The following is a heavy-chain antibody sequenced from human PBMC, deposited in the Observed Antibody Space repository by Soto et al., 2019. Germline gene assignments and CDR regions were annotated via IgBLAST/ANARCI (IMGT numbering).Heavy chain of an antibody. CDR1: GFTFSSYG. Sequence: PGGSLRLSCAASGFTFSSYGMHWVRQAPGKGLEWVAVISYDGSNKYYADSVKGRFTISRDNSKNTLYLQMNSLRAEDTAVYYCAKVPCSSTSCSYFDYWGQGTLVTVSS. V-gene: IGHV3-30*18. D-gene: IGHD2-2*01. J-gene: IGHJ4*02. CDR2: ISYDGSNK. CDR3: AKVPCSSTSCSYFDY.